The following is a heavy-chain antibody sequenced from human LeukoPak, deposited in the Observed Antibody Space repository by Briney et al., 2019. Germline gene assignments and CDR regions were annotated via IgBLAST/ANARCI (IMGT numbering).Heavy chain of an antibody. CDR3: AKALRGNYYDSSGYYSRWDY. CDR1: GFTFSSYT. Sequence: GGSLRLSCAASGFTFSSYTMSWVRQAPGKGLEWVSAITGSGDDTYYVDSVKGRFTISRDNSENTLHLQMNSLRAEDTAVYYCAKALRGNYYDSSGYYSRWDYWGQGTLVTVSS. CDR2: ITGSGDDT. D-gene: IGHD3-22*01. J-gene: IGHJ4*02. V-gene: IGHV3-23*01.